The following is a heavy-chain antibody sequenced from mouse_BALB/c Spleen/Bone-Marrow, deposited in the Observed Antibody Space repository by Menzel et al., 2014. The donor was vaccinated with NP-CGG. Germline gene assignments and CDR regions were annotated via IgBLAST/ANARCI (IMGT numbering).Heavy chain of an antibody. J-gene: IGHJ4*01. CDR1: GYTFTSYW. V-gene: IGHV1S127*01. Sequence: VQGVESGAELVKPGASVKMSCKASGYTFTSYWMHWVKQRPGQGLEWIGVIDPSDSYTSYNQKFKGKATLTVDTSSSTAYMQLSSLTSEDSAVYYCTRWGTTVVAYYAMDYWGQGTSVTVSS. CDR2: IDPSDSYT. D-gene: IGHD1-1*01. CDR3: TRWGTTVVAYYAMDY.